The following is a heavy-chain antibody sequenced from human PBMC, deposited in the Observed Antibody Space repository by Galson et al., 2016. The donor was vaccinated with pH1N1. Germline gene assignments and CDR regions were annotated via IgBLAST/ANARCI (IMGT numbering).Heavy chain of an antibody. Sequence: SLRLSCAASGLTFSNYWMTWVRQAPGKGLEWVANIKQDGSQKYYVDSVKGRFTSARDSSNNTLYLQMNSLRTEDTAIYYCAISRDCSFDSWGQGALVTVAS. V-gene: IGHV3-7*01. CDR2: IKQDGSQK. J-gene: IGHJ4*02. CDR1: GLTFSNYW. CDR3: AISRDCSFDS. D-gene: IGHD2-21*02.